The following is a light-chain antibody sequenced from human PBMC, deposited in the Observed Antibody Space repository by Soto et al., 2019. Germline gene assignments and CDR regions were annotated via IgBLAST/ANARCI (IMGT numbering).Light chain of an antibody. CDR3: QQYGSSLGWT. Sequence: EIVLTQSRGTLSLSPGERATLSCRASQSFSSSYLAWYQQKPGQAPRLLIYGASSRATGIPDRFSGSGSGTDFTLTISRLEPEDFAVYYCQQYGSSLGWTFGQGTKVDIK. CDR1: QSFSSSY. V-gene: IGKV3-20*01. J-gene: IGKJ1*01. CDR2: GAS.